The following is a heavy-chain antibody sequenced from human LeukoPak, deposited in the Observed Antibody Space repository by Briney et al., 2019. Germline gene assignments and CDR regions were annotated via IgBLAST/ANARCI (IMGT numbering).Heavy chain of an antibody. CDR3: ARWTTTYLDY. CDR2: ISAYNGNT. Sequence: ASVEVSCKASGYTFTSYGISWVRQAPGQGLEWMGWISAYNGNTNYAQKLQGRVTMTTDTSTSTVYMELSSLRSEDSAVYYCARWTTTYLDYWGQGTLVTVSS. CDR1: GYTFTSYG. V-gene: IGHV1-18*01. J-gene: IGHJ4*02. D-gene: IGHD4-11*01.